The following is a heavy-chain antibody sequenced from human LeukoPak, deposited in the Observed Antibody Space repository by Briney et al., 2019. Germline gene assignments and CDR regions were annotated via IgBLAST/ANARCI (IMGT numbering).Heavy chain of an antibody. CDR3: ARGGVGRSSWHPLTAPHRRSCFDY. Sequence: PSETLSLTCTVSGGSISSSSYYWGWIRQPPGEGLEWIGNIYYTGSTYSNPSLKSRVTISVDTSKNQFSLKLSSVTAADTAVYYCARGGVGRSSWHPLTAPHRRSCFDYWGQGTLVTVSS. CDR1: GGSISSSSYY. J-gene: IGHJ4*02. D-gene: IGHD6-13*01. CDR2: IYYTGST. V-gene: IGHV4-39*07.